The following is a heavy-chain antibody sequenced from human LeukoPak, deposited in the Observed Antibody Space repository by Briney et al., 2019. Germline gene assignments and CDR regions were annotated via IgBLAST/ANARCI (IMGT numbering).Heavy chain of an antibody. Sequence: GGSLRLSCAASGFTFSSYWMSWVRQAPGKGLEWVANIKQDGSEKYYVDSVKGRFTISRDNAKNSLYLQMNSLRAEDTAVYYCARGGGGGYDFYYYYMDVWGKGTTVTISS. V-gene: IGHV3-7*01. CDR2: IKQDGSEK. J-gene: IGHJ6*03. CDR1: GFTFSSYW. D-gene: IGHD5-12*01. CDR3: ARGGGGGYDFYYYYMDV.